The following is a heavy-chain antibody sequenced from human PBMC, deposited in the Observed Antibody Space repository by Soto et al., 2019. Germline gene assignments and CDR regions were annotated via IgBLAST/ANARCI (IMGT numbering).Heavy chain of an antibody. V-gene: IGHV4-59*08. CDR2: IYDGDSA. CDR1: VGSISSYY. J-gene: IGHJ5*02. Sequence: SQTLSLTCTVSVGSISSYYWGWIINNPGKGLEWIGYIYDGDSANYNPSLKSRVTISVDTSKNQFSLKLSSVTAADTAVYYCATQEVGGSYVYTFDTWGQGTLVTVSS. CDR3: ATQEVGGSYVYTFDT. D-gene: IGHD1-26*01.